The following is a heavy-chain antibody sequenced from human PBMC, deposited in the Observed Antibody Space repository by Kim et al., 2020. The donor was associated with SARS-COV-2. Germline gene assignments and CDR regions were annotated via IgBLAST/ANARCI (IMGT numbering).Heavy chain of an antibody. CDR2: IYSGGTT. J-gene: IGHJ3*02. CDR3: TRAEMTTMGTFDI. D-gene: IGHD4-4*01. V-gene: IGHV3-53*05. Sequence: GGSLRLSCAASGFTVSSNYMSWVRQAPGKGLEWVSNIYSGGTTSYADSVKGRFTVSRDNSRNTLYFQMNTLRVEDTAVYYCTRAEMTTMGTFDIWGQGTMVTVSS. CDR1: GFTVSSNY.